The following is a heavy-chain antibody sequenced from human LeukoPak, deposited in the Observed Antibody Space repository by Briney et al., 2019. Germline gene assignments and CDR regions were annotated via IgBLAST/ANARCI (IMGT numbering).Heavy chain of an antibody. D-gene: IGHD3-10*01. J-gene: IGHJ5*02. V-gene: IGHV4-61*01. CDR2: IYYSGST. CDR3: ARDYYGSGSYYSCFDP. CDR1: GGSVSSGNYY. Sequence: SETLSLTCTVSGGSVSSGNYYWSWIRQPPGKGLEWIGYIYYSGSTNYNPSLKSRVTISVDTSKNQFSLELSSVTAADTAIYFCARDYYGSGSYYSCFDPWGQGALVTVSS.